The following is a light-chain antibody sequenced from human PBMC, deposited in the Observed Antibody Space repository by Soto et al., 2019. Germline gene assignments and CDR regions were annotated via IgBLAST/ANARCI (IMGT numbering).Light chain of an antibody. CDR3: QEYGSSAPWP. CDR1: QRVSKSY. Sequence: TVLSHSHNTVSXXPGEXATVXXRXSQRVSKSYLAWYHERPGQSPTLLIYIAWSTARGIRRTVSGSWTRTDFNLTMTRLGPEDSAVCYCQEYGSSAPWPFGQGTKVDIK. CDR2: IAW. J-gene: IGKJ1*01. V-gene: IGKV3-20*01.